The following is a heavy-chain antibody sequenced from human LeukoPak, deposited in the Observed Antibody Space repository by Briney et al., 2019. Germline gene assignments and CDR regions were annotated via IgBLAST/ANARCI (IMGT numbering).Heavy chain of an antibody. V-gene: IGHV3-49*03. CDR3: TTDPPTRY. J-gene: IGHJ4*02. Sequence: PGRSLRLSCTGSGFAFRDYTMTWIRQAPGKGLEWVSFTRKKADGGTPEYAASVKGRFTISRDDSKSIAYLQMNSLKTDDTAVYYCTTDPPTRYWGQGTLVSVSS. CDR2: TRKKADGGTP. CDR1: GFAFRDYT. D-gene: IGHD1-26*01.